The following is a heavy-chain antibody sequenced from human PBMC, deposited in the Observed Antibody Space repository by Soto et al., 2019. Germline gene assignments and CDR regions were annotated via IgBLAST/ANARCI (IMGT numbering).Heavy chain of an antibody. CDR2: FTSGGST. D-gene: IGHD6-19*01. V-gene: IGHV3-23*01. CDR3: ARTDKYNSQSSGWANRFDY. J-gene: IGHJ4*02. CDR1: GFIFSNYA. Sequence: EVQLLESGGDLVQPGGSLRLSCAASGFIFSNYAMTWVRQAPGKGAEWVSTFTSGGSTYYRDTVKGRFTISRDNSKNTLYLQMNSLRAEDTAVYYCARTDKYNSQSSGWANRFDYWGQGTLVTVSS.